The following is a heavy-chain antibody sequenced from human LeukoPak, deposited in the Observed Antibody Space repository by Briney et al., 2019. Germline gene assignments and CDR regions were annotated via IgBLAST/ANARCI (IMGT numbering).Heavy chain of an antibody. Sequence: ASVKVSCKASGYTFSNYDINWVRQATGQGLEWMGWMNPNSGNTGYAQKFQGRVTMTSNTSISTAYMDLNSLRSEDTAVYYCATLSGWGRSWFVPWGQGTLVTVSS. CDR3: ATLSGWGRSWFVP. CDR1: GYTFSNYD. CDR2: MNPNSGNT. J-gene: IGHJ5*02. D-gene: IGHD1-26*01. V-gene: IGHV1-8*01.